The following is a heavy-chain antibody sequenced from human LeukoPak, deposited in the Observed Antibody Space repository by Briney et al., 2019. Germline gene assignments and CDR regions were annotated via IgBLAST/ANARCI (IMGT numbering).Heavy chain of an antibody. V-gene: IGHV3-30*18. CDR3: AKGNYGDSPFDP. J-gene: IGHJ5*02. Sequence: GGSLRLSCAASGFTFSRSGMHWVRQAPGKGLEWVAVTSFDGYNKNYADSVKVRFPISRADSNNTLYLHMNSLRGEDTAVYFCAKGNYGDSPFDPWGQGTLVIVSS. D-gene: IGHD2-21*02. CDR2: TSFDGYNK. CDR1: GFTFSRSG.